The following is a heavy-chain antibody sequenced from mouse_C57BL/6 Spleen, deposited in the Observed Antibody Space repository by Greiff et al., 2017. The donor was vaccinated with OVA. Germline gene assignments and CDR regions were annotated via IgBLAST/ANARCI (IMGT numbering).Heavy chain of an antibody. Sequence: VQLMESGPELVKPGASVKISCKASGYAFSSSWMNWVKQRPGKGLEWIGRIYPGDGDTNYNGKFKGKATLTADKSSSTAYMQLSSLTSEDSAVYFCARGQLFDYWGQGTTLTVSS. J-gene: IGHJ2*01. V-gene: IGHV1-82*01. CDR3: ARGQLFDY. CDR2: IYPGDGDT. D-gene: IGHD6-1*01. CDR1: GYAFSSSW.